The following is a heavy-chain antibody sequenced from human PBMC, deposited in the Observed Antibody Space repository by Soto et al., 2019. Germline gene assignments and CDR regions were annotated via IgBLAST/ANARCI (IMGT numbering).Heavy chain of an antibody. Sequence: QVQLVQSGAEVRKPGSSVQVSCKASGDSFSTLGINWVRQAPGQGLEWMGGIIPMFGKGRYAQRFQGRATLTADKSTSTAYMELSSLRSDDTAVYYGATAHSSGWYFFDYWGQGSLVTVSS. CDR1: GDSFSTLG. CDR3: ATAHSSGWYFFDY. J-gene: IGHJ4*02. D-gene: IGHD6-19*01. CDR2: IIPMFGKG. V-gene: IGHV1-69*06.